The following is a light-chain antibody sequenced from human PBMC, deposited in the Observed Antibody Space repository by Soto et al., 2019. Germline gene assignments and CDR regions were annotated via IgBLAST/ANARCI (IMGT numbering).Light chain of an antibody. CDR1: ISDVGGYNF. V-gene: IGLV2-14*03. CDR2: DVS. Sequence: QSVLTQPASVAGSPGQSITISCTGTISDVGGYNFVSWYQQYPGKAPKLMICDVSNRPSGVSNRFSGPKSGNTASLTISGLQAEDEADYYCSSFTSSNYVFGTGTKVTVL. CDR3: SSFTSSNYV. J-gene: IGLJ1*01.